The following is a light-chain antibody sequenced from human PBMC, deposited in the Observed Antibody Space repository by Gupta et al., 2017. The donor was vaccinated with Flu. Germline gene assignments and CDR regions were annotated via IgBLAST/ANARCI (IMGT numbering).Light chain of an antibody. J-gene: IGKJ4*01. CDR1: QSVSSY. Sequence: EIVLTQSPATLSLSPGESATLSCRASQSVSSYLAWYQQKPGQAPRLFIYDASNRATGIPARFSGSGYGTEFTLTISSREPEDFAVYCCQHRSNWPLTFGRGTXVEIK. V-gene: IGKV3-11*01. CDR2: DAS. CDR3: QHRSNWPLT.